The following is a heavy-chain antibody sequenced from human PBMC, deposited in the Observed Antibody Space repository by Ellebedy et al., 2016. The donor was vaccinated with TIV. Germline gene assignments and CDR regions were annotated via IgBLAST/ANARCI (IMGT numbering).Heavy chain of an antibody. CDR1: GFTFSSYW. J-gene: IGHJ6*03. Sequence: GESLKISXAASGFTFSSYWMQWVRQAPGKGLEWVANIKQDGSAKYYVDSVKGRSTISRDNAKNSVYLQMNNLRAEDTAVYYCARRYMDVWGKGTTVTVSS. V-gene: IGHV3-7*01. CDR2: IKQDGSAK. CDR3: ARRYMDV.